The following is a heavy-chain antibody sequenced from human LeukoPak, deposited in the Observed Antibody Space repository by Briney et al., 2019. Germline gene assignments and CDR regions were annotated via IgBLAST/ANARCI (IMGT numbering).Heavy chain of an antibody. Sequence: SETLSLTCTVSGGSISSYYWSWIRQPPGKGLEWIGYIYYSGSTNYNPSLKSRVTISVDTSKNQFSLKLSSVTAADTAVYYCARDSTGYSSSAPYFDLWGRGTLVTVSS. CDR1: GGSISSYY. V-gene: IGHV4-59*01. CDR2: IYYSGST. D-gene: IGHD6-13*01. CDR3: ARDSTGYSSSAPYFDL. J-gene: IGHJ2*01.